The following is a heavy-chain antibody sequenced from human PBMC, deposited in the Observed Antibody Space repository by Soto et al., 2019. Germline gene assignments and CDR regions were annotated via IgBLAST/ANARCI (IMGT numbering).Heavy chain of an antibody. D-gene: IGHD6-19*01. CDR1: GCTFTSYG. CDR2: ISAYNGNT. J-gene: IGHJ1*01. Sequence: ASVKVSCKASGCTFTSYGISWVRQAPGQGLEWMGWISAYNGNTNYAQKLQGRVTMSTDTSTSTAYMELRSLRSDDTAVYYCARTIAGAGYSTYEYFQHWGQGTLVTVSS. V-gene: IGHV1-18*01. CDR3: ARTIAGAGYSTYEYFQH.